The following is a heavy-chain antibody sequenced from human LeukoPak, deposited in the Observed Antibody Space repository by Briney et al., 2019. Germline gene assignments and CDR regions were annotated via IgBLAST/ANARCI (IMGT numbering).Heavy chain of an antibody. D-gene: IGHD2-21*02. V-gene: IGHV1-18*04. CDR3: SREFPFCGADCFSGVFDI. CDR2: ISVINNGNT. CDR1: GYTFTSYY. Sequence: ASVKVSCKASGYTFTSYYMHWVRQAPGQGLEWMGWISVINNGNTRYAQNFQGRLTMTTDTSTATAYMELRSLRSDDTAVYYCSREFPFCGADCFSGVFDIWGQGTMVTVS. J-gene: IGHJ3*02.